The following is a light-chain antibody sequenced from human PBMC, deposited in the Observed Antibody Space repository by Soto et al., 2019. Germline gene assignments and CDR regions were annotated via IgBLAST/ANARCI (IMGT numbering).Light chain of an antibody. Sequence: EIVLTQSPATLSLSPGERATLSCRASQSVSSYLAWYQQKPGQAPRLLIYDASNRATGIPARFSGSGSGTDFTLTISSRAPEDFAVYYCQQRSNWPGTFGPGTKVDI. CDR2: DAS. J-gene: IGKJ3*01. CDR1: QSVSSY. V-gene: IGKV3-11*01. CDR3: QQRSNWPGT.